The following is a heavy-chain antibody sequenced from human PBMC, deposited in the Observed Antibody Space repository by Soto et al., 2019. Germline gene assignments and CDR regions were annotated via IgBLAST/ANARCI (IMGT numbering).Heavy chain of an antibody. D-gene: IGHD3-22*01. J-gene: IGHJ3*02. Sequence: VKVSCKASGGTFSSYAISWVRQAPGQGLEWMGGIIPIFGTANYAQKFQGRVTITADKSTSTAYMELSSLRSEDTAVYYCAREEYYYDSSGYYPDAFDIWGQGTMVTVS. V-gene: IGHV1-69*13. CDR1: GGTFSSYA. CDR3: AREEYYYDSSGYYPDAFDI. CDR2: IIPIFGTA.